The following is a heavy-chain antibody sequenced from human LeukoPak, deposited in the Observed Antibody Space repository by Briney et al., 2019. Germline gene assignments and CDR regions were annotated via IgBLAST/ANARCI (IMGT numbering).Heavy chain of an antibody. CDR3: ARVVAAAGNNWFDP. D-gene: IGHD6-13*01. CDR2: INHSGST. J-gene: IGHJ5*02. CDR1: GGSFSGYY. V-gene: IGHV4-34*01. Sequence: SETLSLTCAVYGGSFSGYYWSWIRQPPGKGLEWIGEINHSGSTNYNPSLKSRVTISIDTSKNQFSLKLNSVSAADTAVYYCARVVAAAGNNWFDPWGQGTLVTVSS.